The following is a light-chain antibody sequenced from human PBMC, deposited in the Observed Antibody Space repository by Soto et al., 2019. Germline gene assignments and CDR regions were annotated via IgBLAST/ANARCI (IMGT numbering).Light chain of an antibody. CDR2: AAS. V-gene: IGKV1-12*01. CDR3: QQRHMWPIT. CDR1: HDIARW. Sequence: DIQMTQPPSSVSAFVGDRVAITCRASHDIARWLAWYQQQPGKAPRLLIYAASSLQSGVPTRFSGSGSGTDFTLTITNLQPEDSAVYYCQQRHMWPITFGQGTRLEI. J-gene: IGKJ5*01.